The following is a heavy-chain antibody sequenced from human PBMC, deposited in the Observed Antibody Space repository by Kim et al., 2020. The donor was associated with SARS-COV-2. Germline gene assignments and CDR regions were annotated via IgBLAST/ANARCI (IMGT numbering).Heavy chain of an antibody. CDR3: ARSKCGGDCYPHAEYFQH. Sequence: GGSLRLSCAASGFTFSSYGMHWVRQAPGKGLEWVAVIWYDGSNKYYADSVKGRFTISRDNSKNTLYLQMNSLRAEDTAVYYCARSKCGGDCYPHAEYFQHWGQGTLVTVSS. V-gene: IGHV3-33*01. J-gene: IGHJ1*01. D-gene: IGHD2-21*01. CDR1: GFTFSSYG. CDR2: IWYDGSNK.